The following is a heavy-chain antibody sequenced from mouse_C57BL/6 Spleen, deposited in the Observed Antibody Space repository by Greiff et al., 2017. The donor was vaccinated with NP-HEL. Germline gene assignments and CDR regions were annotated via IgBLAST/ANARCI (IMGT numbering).Heavy chain of an antibody. V-gene: IGHV1-52*01. D-gene: IGHD1-1*01. CDR1: GYTFTSYW. J-gene: IGHJ2*01. CDR2: IDPSDSET. CDR3: ARSLRPYYFDY. Sequence: QVQLQQPGAELVRPWSSVKLSCKASGYTFTSYWMHWVQQRPIQGLAWIGKIDPSDSETHYNQKFKDKATLTVDKSSSTAYMQLSSLTSEDSAVYYCARSLRPYYFDYWGQGTTLTVSS.